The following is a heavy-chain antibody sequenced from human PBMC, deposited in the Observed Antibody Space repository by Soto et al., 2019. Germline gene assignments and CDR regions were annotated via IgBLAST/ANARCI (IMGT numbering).Heavy chain of an antibody. CDR2: ISSSSYI. CDR1: GFTFSSYS. V-gene: IGHV3-21*01. Sequence: LRLSCAASGFTFSSYSMNWVRQAPGKGLEWVSSISSSSYIYYADSVKGRFTISRDNAKNSLYLQMNSLRAEDTAVYYCARDRIGLGSGHYYFDYWGQGTLVTVSS. J-gene: IGHJ4*02. D-gene: IGHD2-15*01. CDR3: ARDRIGLGSGHYYFDY.